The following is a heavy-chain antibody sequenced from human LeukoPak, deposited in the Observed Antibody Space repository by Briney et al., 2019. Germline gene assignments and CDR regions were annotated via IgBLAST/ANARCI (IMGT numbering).Heavy chain of an antibody. D-gene: IGHD1-1*01. CDR3: ARDREGIVMTGTTPHY. CDR2: INAYNGNT. V-gene: IGHV1-18*01. Sequence: GASVKVSCKASGYTFCNYGINWARQAPGQGLEWMGWINAYNGNTNYAQKFHGRVTMTTDTSTNTAYMELRSLRSDDTAVYYCARDREGIVMTGTTPHYWGQGTLVTVSS. J-gene: IGHJ4*02. CDR1: GYTFCNYG.